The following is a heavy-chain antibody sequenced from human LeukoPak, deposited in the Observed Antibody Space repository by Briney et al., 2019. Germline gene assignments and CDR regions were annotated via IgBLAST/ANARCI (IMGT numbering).Heavy chain of an antibody. CDR2: INGDGSST. Sequence: GGSLRLSCGASGFTFSSHWMHWVRQAPGKGLVWVSRINGDGSSTTYADSVKGRFTVSRDNAKNTLYLQMNSLIAEDTAVYYCARVNRGSIWYIDLWGQGTLVPVSS. J-gene: IGHJ4*02. D-gene: IGHD6-13*01. V-gene: IGHV3-74*01. CDR3: ARVNRGSIWYIDL. CDR1: GFTFSSHW.